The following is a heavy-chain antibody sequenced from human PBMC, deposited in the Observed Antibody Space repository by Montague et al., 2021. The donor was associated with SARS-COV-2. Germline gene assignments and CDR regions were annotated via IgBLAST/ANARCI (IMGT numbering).Heavy chain of an antibody. D-gene: IGHD2-15*01. V-gene: IGHV4-4*07. J-gene: IGHJ4*02. CDR3: AREVVAATPVVDY. CDR2: IYASGGT. CDR1: GEPISGFF. Sequence: SETLSLTCSVSGEPISGFFWNWIRQSAGKGLEWIGRIYASGGTDYNPSLESRVTMSVDTSKNQFSLKVNSVTAADTAMYYCAREVVAATPVVDYWGRGTLVTVSS.